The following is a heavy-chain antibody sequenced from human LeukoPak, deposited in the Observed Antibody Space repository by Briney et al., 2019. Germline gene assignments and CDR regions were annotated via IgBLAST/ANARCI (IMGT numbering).Heavy chain of an antibody. CDR2: IYHSGKT. CDR3: ARVGYRSFFESDYYYYMDV. J-gene: IGHJ6*03. V-gene: IGHV4-38-2*02. Sequence: SETLSLTCTVSGDSISSNYYWGWIRQPPGKGLEWIGSIYHSGKTYYNPSLKSRVTISFDTSKNEFSLKLSSVTAADTAVYYCARVGYRSFFESDYYYYMDVWGKGTTVTVSS. CDR1: GDSISSNYY. D-gene: IGHD2-2*03.